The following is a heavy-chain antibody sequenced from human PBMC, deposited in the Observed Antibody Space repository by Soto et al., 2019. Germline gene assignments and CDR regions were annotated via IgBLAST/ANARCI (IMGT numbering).Heavy chain of an antibody. Sequence: SETLSLTCSVSGGSINNDYWSWIRQPPGKGLEWIGYIYYSGSTNYNPSLKSRVTISVDTSLNRFSLKLSSVTAADTAVYYCARKFTFDYWGQGTLVTVSS. CDR1: GGSINNDY. CDR2: IYYSGST. J-gene: IGHJ4*02. V-gene: IGHV4-59*01. CDR3: ARKFTFDY.